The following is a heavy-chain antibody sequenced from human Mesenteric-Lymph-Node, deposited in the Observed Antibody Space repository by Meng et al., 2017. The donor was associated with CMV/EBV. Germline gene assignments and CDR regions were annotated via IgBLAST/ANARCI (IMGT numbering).Heavy chain of an antibody. CDR1: GFTFGYSP. CDR3: ARKFGLVLPIDY. D-gene: IGHD3/OR15-3a*01. CDR2: ISWNGDTT. Sequence: GESLKISCAASGFTFGYSPMHWVRQAPGKGLEWVSLISWNGDTTYYGDSVKGRFTISRDNSKNSLYLQMNSLRTEDTAVYYCARKFGLVLPIDYWGQGTLVTVSS. J-gene: IGHJ4*02. V-gene: IGHV3-43*01.